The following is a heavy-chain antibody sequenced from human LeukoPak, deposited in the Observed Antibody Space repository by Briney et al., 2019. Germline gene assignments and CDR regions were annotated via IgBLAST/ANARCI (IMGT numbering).Heavy chain of an antibody. J-gene: IGHJ6*03. CDR1: GFTFSSYW. CDR2: IKQDGSEK. D-gene: IGHD3-3*01. V-gene: IGHV3-7*01. CDR3: AREGRFTIFGGVRDMDV. Sequence: TGGSLRLSCAASGFTFSSYWMSWVRQAPGKGLEWVANIKQDGSEKYYVDSVKGRFTISRDNAKNSLYLQMNSLRAEDTAVYYCAREGRFTIFGGVRDMDVWGKGTTVTVSS.